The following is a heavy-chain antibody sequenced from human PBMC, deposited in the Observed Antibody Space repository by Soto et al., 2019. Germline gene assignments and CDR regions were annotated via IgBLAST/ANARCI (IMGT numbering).Heavy chain of an antibody. J-gene: IGHJ4*02. Sequence: SETLSLTCTVSGGSISSGGYYWSWIHQHPGKGLEWIGYIYYSGSTYYNPSLKSRVTISVDTSKNQFSLKLSSVTAADTAVYYCARGSVVAATLFDYWGQGTLVTVSS. CDR1: GGSISSGGYY. D-gene: IGHD2-15*01. V-gene: IGHV4-31*03. CDR2: IYYSGST. CDR3: ARGSVVAATLFDY.